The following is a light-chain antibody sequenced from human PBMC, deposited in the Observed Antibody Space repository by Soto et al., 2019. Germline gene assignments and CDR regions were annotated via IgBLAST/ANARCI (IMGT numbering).Light chain of an antibody. CDR3: QQYKSFPLT. CDR2: KTS. CDR1: QSIDSW. J-gene: IGKJ4*01. Sequence: DIQMTQSPSTLSASVGDRVTITCRASQSIDSWLAWYQQKPGKAPKLLIYKTSNLESGVPSRFSGSGSGTEFSLTISSLQPDDFATYYCQQYKSFPLTFGGGTRVEVK. V-gene: IGKV1-5*03.